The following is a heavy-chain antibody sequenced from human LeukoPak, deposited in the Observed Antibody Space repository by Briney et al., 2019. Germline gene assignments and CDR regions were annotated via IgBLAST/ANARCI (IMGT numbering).Heavy chain of an antibody. V-gene: IGHV3-7*01. CDR1: GFTFSTYW. Sequence: PGGSLRLSCAASGFTFSTYWMSWVRQAPGKGLEWVANIKQDESEKYYVDSVKGRFTISRDNAQNSLYLQMNSLRAEDTAVYYCARNGAPVVTAITPYYYYMDVWGKGTTVTVSS. D-gene: IGHD2-21*02. J-gene: IGHJ6*03. CDR3: ARNGAPVVTAITPYYYYMDV. CDR2: IKQDESEK.